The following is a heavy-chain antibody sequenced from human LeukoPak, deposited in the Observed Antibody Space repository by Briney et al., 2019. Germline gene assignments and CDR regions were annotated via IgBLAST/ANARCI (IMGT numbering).Heavy chain of an antibody. D-gene: IGHD6-19*01. CDR3: ARAGSSGWYRDWGFDP. Sequence: GRSLRLSCAASGFTFSSYAMHWVRQAPGKGLEGVAVISYDGSNKYYADSVKGRFTISRDNSKNTLYLQMNSLRAEDTAVYYCARAGSSGWYRDWGFDPWGQGTLVTVSS. V-gene: IGHV3-30-3*01. J-gene: IGHJ5*02. CDR1: GFTFSSYA. CDR2: ISYDGSNK.